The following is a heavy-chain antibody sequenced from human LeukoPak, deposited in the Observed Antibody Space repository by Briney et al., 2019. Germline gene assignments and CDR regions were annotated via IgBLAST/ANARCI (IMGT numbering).Heavy chain of an antibody. J-gene: IGHJ3*02. Sequence: GGSLRLSCAASGFTFSDYYMSWIRQAPGKGLEWVSYISSSGSTIYYADSVKGRFTISRDNAKNSLYLQMNSLRAEDPAVYYCARAARHYSWAFDIWGQGTMVTVSS. CDR1: GFTFSDYY. CDR3: ARAARHYSWAFDI. D-gene: IGHD4-11*01. V-gene: IGHV3-11*01. CDR2: ISSSGSTI.